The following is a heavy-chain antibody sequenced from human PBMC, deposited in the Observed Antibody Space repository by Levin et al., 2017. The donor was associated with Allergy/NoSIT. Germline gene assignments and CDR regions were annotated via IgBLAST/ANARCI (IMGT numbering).Heavy chain of an antibody. CDR3: AKDIRRSSGLIGAFDI. CDR1: GFTFDDYA. J-gene: IGHJ3*02. V-gene: IGHV3-9*01. CDR2: ISWNSGSI. D-gene: IGHD1-26*01. Sequence: QPGGSLRLSCAASGFTFDDYAMHWVRQAPGKGLEWVSGISWNSGSIGYADSVKGRFTISRDNAKNSLYLQMNSLRAEDTALYYCAKDIRRSSGLIGAFDIWGQGTMVTVSS.